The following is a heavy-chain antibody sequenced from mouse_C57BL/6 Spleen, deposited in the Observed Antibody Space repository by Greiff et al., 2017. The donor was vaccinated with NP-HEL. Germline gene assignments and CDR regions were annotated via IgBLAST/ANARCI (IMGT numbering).Heavy chain of an antibody. Sequence: EVQGVESGGGLVKPGGSLKLSCAASGFTFSDYGMHWVRQAPEKGLEWVAYISSGSSTIYYADTVKGRFTISIDNAKNTLFLQMTSVRYEETAMYYCAKQRGNGNLYCDYWGQGTTLTVSA. CDR2: ISSGSSTI. CDR3: AKQRGNGNLYCDY. J-gene: IGHJ2*01. CDR1: GFTFSDYG. V-gene: IGHV5-17*01. D-gene: IGHD2-1*01.